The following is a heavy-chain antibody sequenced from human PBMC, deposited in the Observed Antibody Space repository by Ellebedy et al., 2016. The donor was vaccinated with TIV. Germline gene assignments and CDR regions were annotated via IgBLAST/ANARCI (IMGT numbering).Heavy chain of an antibody. J-gene: IGHJ4*01. CDR1: GFTLSDTW. V-gene: IGHV3-74*01. CDR2: INGDGGFT. Sequence: PGGSLRLSCAASGFTLSDTWMHWIRQAPGKGLVWLSRINGDGGFTSHADFVKGRFTISRDNAKNTLYLQMNSLKAEDTAMYYCSTLSDTGYWGHGTLVTVSS. CDR3: STLSDTGY. D-gene: IGHD2-21*02.